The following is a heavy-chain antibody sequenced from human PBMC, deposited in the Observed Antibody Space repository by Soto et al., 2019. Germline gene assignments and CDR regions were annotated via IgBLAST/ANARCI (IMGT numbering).Heavy chain of an antibody. CDR3: ARRTAPRPFDY. Sequence: ASVKVSCKASGYTFTSYDINWVRQATGQGLEWMGWMNPNSGNTGYAQKFQGRVTMTRNTSISTAYMELTTLTSADTAVYFCARRTAPRPFDYWGQGTLVTVSS. J-gene: IGHJ4*02. D-gene: IGHD5-18*01. V-gene: IGHV1-8*01. CDR2: MNPNSGNT. CDR1: GYTFTSYD.